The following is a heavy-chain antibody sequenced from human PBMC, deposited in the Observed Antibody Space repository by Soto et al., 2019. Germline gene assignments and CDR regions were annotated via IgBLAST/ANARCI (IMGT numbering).Heavy chain of an antibody. D-gene: IGHD3-22*01. V-gene: IGHV3-21*01. J-gene: IGHJ3*02. CDR3: ASLYDSTPWAFDI. CDR2: ISSSSSYI. Sequence: GGSLRLSCAASGFTFSSYSMNWVRQAPGKGLEWVSSISSSSSYIYYADSVKGRFTISRDNAKNSLYLQMNSLRAEDTAVYYCASLYDSTPWAFDIWGQGTMVTVSS. CDR1: GFTFSSYS.